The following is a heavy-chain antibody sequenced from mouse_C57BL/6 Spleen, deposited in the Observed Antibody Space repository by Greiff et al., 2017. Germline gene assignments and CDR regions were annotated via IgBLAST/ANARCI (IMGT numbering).Heavy chain of an antibody. CDR1: GFNIKDYY. CDR3: ARCTSLESNYYFDY. CDR2: IDPEDGET. J-gene: IGHJ2*01. V-gene: IGHV14-2*01. Sequence: EVKLVESGAELVKPGASVKLSCTASGFNIKDYYMHWVKQRTEQGLEWIGRIDPEDGETKYAPKFQGKATITADTSSNTAYLQLSSLTSEDTAVYYCARCTSLESNYYFDYWGQGTTLTVSS. D-gene: IGHD2-5*01.